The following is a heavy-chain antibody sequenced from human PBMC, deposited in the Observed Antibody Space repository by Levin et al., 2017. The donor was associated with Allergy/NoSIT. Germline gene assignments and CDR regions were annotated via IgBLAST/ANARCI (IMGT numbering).Heavy chain of an antibody. V-gene: IGHV5-51*01. CDR3: ARRRSSGWPNFDY. D-gene: IGHD6-19*01. CDR2: IYPGDSDT. J-gene: IGHJ4*02. CDR1: GYTFTNYW. Sequence: AGGSLRLSCQGSGYTFTNYWIGWVRQMPGKGLEWMGVIYPGDSDTRYSPSFQGQVTISADKSISTAFLQWSSLKASDTAMYYCARRRSSGWPNFDYWGQGTLLTVSS.